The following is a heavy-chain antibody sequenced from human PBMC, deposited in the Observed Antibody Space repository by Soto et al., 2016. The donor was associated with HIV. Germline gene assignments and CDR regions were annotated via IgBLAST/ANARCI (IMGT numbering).Heavy chain of an antibody. CDR2: IDWNGDTT. V-gene: IGHV3-20*04. J-gene: IGHJ3*02. CDR1: GVVFDDFG. Sequence: EVQLVESGGDVVRPGGSLRLSCVVSGVVFDDFGMSWVRQVPGKGLEWVSGIDWNGDTTGYGDSVKDRVIISRENAKNSMYLQMKNLRGEDTALYYCARHYGSGFLGAFDIWAKGQWSPSLQ. CDR3: ARHYGSGFLGAFDI. D-gene: IGHD3-10*01.